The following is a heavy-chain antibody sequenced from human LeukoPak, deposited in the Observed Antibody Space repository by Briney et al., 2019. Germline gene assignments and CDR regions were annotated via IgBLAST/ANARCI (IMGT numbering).Heavy chain of an antibody. CDR2: IIPIFGTA. J-gene: IGHJ4*02. CDR3: ATIGGSGSYGDY. Sequence: GASVKVSCKASGGTFSSYAISWVRQAPGQGLEWMGGIIPIFGTANYAQKFQGRVTITADESTSTAYTELSSLRSEDTAVYYCATIGGSGSYGDYWGQGTLVTVSS. CDR1: GGTFSSYA. D-gene: IGHD3-10*01. V-gene: IGHV1-69*13.